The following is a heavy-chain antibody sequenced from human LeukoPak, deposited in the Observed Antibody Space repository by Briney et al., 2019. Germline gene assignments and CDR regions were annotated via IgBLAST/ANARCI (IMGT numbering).Heavy chain of an antibody. D-gene: IGHD3-3*01. Sequence: SETLSLTCAVSSGSIGSSSYYWGWIRQPPGKDLEWIGTIYYDGNTFYNPSLKSRVTISVDMSKNQFSLKLSSVTAADTAIYYCAAENGNFWIGYHYFEDWGQGTLVSVSS. CDR2: IYYDGNT. J-gene: IGHJ4*02. CDR3: AAENGNFWIGYHYFED. V-gene: IGHV4-39*01. CDR1: SGSIGSSSYY.